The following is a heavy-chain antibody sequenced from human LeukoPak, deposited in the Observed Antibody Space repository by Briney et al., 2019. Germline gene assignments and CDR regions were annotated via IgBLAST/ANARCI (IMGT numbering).Heavy chain of an antibody. CDR3: ARGPRWRSFDY. D-gene: IGHD4-23*01. V-gene: IGHV3-30*19. CDR1: GFTFSSYG. CDR2: ISYDGSNK. J-gene: IGHJ4*02. Sequence: GGSLRLSCAASGFTFSSYGMHWVRQAPGKGLEWVAVISYDGSNKYYADSVKGRFTISRDNSKNTLYLQMNSLRAEDTAVYYCARGPRWRSFDYWGQGTLVTVSS.